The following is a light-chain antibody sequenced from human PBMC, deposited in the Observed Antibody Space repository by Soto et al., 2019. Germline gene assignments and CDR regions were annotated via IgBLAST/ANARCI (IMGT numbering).Light chain of an antibody. Sequence: QSVLTQPASVSGSPGQSITISCTGTSSDVGSYNLVSWYQQHPGKVPKLLIYEGSKRPSGVSNRFSGSKSGNTASLTISGLQAEDEADYYCQSYDSSLSGHVVFGGGTKLTVL. J-gene: IGLJ2*01. CDR2: EGS. CDR1: SSDVGSYNL. CDR3: QSYDSSLSGHVV. V-gene: IGLV2-14*02.